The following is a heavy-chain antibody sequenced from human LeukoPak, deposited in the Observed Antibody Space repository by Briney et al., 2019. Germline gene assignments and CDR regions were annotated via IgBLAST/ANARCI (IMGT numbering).Heavy chain of an antibody. V-gene: IGHV3-30*03. CDR1: GFTFSSYG. J-gene: IGHJ1*01. CDR3: ARGYCGGDCYGD. CDR2: MSYDGSKE. D-gene: IGHD2-21*02. Sequence: GGSLRLSCAASGFTFSSYGMHWVRQAPGKGLEWVAVMSYDGSKEYYADSVKGRFTISRDNTKSSLYLQMNSLRAEDMAVYYCARGYCGGDCYGDWGQGTLVTVSS.